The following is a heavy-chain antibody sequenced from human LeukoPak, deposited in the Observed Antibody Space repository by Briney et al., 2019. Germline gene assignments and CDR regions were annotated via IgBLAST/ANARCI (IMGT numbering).Heavy chain of an antibody. CDR1: GDSISKSY. D-gene: IGHD6-19*01. CDR3: ARTVHYSSGWSPTYYFDY. J-gene: IGHJ4*02. V-gene: IGHV4-59*01. CDR2: IYNIGNT. Sequence: NPSETLSLTCNVFGDSISKSYWSWIRHPPGKGLEWIGHIYNIGNTNYNPSLKSRVTISEDTSKNQFSLRLSSVTAADTAVYFCARTVHYSSGWSPTYYFDYWGQGTLVTVSS.